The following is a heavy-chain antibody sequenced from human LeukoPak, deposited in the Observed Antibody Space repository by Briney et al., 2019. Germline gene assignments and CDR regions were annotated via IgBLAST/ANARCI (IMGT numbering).Heavy chain of an antibody. CDR3: ARLRIAVAGTDYFDY. J-gene: IGHJ4*02. V-gene: IGHV4-39*01. D-gene: IGHD6-19*01. Sequence: SETLPLTCTVSGGSISSSSYYWGWIRQPPGKGLEWIGSIYYSGSTYYNPSLKSRVTISVDTSKNQFSLKLSSVTAADTAVYYCARLRIAVAGTDYFDYWGQGTLVTVSS. CDR1: GGSISSSSYY. CDR2: IYYSGST.